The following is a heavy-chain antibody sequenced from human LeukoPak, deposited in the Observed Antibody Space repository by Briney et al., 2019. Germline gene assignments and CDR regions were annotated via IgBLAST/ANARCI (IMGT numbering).Heavy chain of an antibody. J-gene: IGHJ4*02. V-gene: IGHV3-74*01. CDR3: ARMREYSGNSYPNFDY. CDR1: GFAFSRYW. CDR2: IYTDGTTK. Sequence: PGGSLRLSCAASGFAFSRYWMHWIRQAPGKGLVWVSAIYTDGTTKRYADSVKGRFTISRDTSKNTLFLQMNSLRAEDTAVYYCARMREYSGNSYPNFDYWGQGTLVTVSS. D-gene: IGHD1-26*01.